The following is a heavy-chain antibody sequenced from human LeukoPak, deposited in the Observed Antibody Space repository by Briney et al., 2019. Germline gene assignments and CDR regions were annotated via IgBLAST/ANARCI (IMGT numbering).Heavy chain of an antibody. CDR3: AREGDSAGWYRPAFRLIDY. CDR1: GYTFTSYG. J-gene: IGHJ4*02. D-gene: IGHD6-19*01. Sequence: ASVKVSCKTSGYTFTSYGLYWVRQGPGQGLEWMGWISGYNAETNYARKFQGRVTMTTDTSTTTAYMELTSLTSDDTALYYCAREGDSAGWYRPAFRLIDYWGQGTMVTVSS. CDR2: ISGYNAET. V-gene: IGHV1-18*01.